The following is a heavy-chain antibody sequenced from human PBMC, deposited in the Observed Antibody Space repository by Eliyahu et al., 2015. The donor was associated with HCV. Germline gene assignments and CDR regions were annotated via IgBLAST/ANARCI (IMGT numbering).Heavy chain of an antibody. CDR2: ISSSGTYI. V-gene: IGHV3-21*01. CDR1: GFTFSSYS. Sequence: EVQLVESGGGLVKPGGSLRLSCAASGFTFSSYSMTWVRQAPGKGLGWVSSISSSGTYIYYADSLKGRFTVSRDNPKNSLYLQMNSLRAEDTAFYYCARGFGASYYSIHYWGRGTLVTVSS. J-gene: IGHJ4*02. D-gene: IGHD1-26*01. CDR3: ARGFGASYYSIHY.